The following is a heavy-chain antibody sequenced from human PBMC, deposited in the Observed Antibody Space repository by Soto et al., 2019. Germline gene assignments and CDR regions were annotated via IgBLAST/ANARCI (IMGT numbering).Heavy chain of an antibody. J-gene: IGHJ4*02. CDR1: GGTFSSYA. V-gene: IGHV1-69*13. Sequence: GASVKVSCKASGGTFSSYAISWVRQAPGQGLEWMGGIIPIFGTANYAQKFQGRVTITADESTSTAYMELSSLRSEDTAVYYCARRVFGYSYGYYFDYWGQGTLVTVSS. D-gene: IGHD5-18*01. CDR2: IIPIFGTA. CDR3: ARRVFGYSYGYYFDY.